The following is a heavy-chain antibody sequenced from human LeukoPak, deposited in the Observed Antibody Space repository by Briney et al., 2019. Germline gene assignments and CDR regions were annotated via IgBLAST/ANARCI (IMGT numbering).Heavy chain of an antibody. J-gene: IGHJ4*02. Sequence: PPGGTLRLSCAASGFTFSSYGMAWVRQAPGKGLESVSSISAGGGATYYADSVKGRFTISRDNPKNTLFLQMNSLRAEDTAVYYCTHCSSTSCYTTHFDYWGQGTLVTVSS. CDR3: THCSSTSCYTTHFDY. V-gene: IGHV3-23*01. D-gene: IGHD2-2*02. CDR1: GFTFSSYG. CDR2: ISAGGGAT.